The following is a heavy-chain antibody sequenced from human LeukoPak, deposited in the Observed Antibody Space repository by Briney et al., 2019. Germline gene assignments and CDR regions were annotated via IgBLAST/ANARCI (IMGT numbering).Heavy chain of an antibody. CDR1: GGTFSSYA. Sequence: SVKVSCKASGGTFSSYAISWVRQAPGQGLEWMGGIIPIFGTANYAQKFQGRVTITTDESTSTAYMELSSLRSEDTVVYYCARGGTYYYGSGSYYYYYMDVWGKGTTVTVSS. J-gene: IGHJ6*03. V-gene: IGHV1-69*05. CDR2: IIPIFGTA. CDR3: ARGGTYYYGSGSYYYYYMDV. D-gene: IGHD3-10*01.